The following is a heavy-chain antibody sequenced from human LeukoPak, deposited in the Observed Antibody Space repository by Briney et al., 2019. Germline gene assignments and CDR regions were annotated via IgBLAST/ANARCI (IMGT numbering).Heavy chain of an antibody. J-gene: IGHJ3*02. CDR1: GYSITSYW. D-gene: IGHD5-24*01. CDR2: IYPGDSDT. V-gene: IGHV5-51*01. Sequence: GESLKISCKGSGYSITSYWIGWVRQMPGKGLEWMGIIYPGDSDTRYSPSFQGQVTISADKSISTAYLQWSSLKASDTAMYYCARLEMATISPDAFDIWGQGTMVTVSS. CDR3: ARLEMATISPDAFDI.